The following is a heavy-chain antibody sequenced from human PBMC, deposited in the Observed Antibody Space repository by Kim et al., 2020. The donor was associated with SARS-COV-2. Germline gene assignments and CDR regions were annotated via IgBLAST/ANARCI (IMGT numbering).Heavy chain of an antibody. CDR3: ARGPMGRGESTTGYGMDV. J-gene: IGHJ6*02. D-gene: IGHD3-10*01. V-gene: IGHV4-34*01. Sequence: KSRVTISVDTSKNQYSLKLSSVPAADTAVYYCARGPMGRGESTTGYGMDVWGQGTTVTVSS.